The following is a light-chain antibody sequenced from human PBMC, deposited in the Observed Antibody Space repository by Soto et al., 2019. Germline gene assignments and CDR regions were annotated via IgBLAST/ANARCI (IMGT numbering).Light chain of an antibody. Sequence: DIQMTQSPSSLSASVGDRVTITCQASQDISNNLNWYQQKPGKAPKILIYDASNLESGVPSRFSGSGSGTEFSLNISSLQPDDSATYYCQQYNSYPLTFSGGTKVDI. CDR3: QQYNSYPLT. CDR2: DAS. J-gene: IGKJ4*01. V-gene: IGKV1-33*01. CDR1: QDISNN.